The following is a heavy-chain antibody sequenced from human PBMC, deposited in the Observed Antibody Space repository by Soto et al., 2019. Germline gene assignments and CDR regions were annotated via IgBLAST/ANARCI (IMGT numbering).Heavy chain of an antibody. J-gene: IGHJ4*02. Sequence: QVQLVESGGGVVQPGRSLRVSCAASGFTFSSHGMHWVRQAPGKGLEWVAVIWYDGSNKYYGESVKGRFIISRDNSKNKVDLQMNGLRAEDTAIYYCARLGPDKVLDYWGQGTLVTVSS. D-gene: IGHD3-16*01. V-gene: IGHV3-33*01. CDR2: IWYDGSNK. CDR1: GFTFSSHG. CDR3: ARLGPDKVLDY.